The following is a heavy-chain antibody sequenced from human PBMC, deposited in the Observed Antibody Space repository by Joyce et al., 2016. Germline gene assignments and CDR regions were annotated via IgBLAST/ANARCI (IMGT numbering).Heavy chain of an antibody. J-gene: IGHJ6*02. CDR1: GFTVCGNY. Sequence: EVQLVESGGGLIQPGGSLRLSCAASGFTVCGNYMSWVRQAPGEGVKWVSVIYSGGRTYYADSVKGRFTISRDNSKKTLDLQRNSLRAEDTAVYYCAIQYQHGYYYYGMDVWGQGTTVTVSS. V-gene: IGHV3-53*01. CDR3: AIQYQHGYYYYGMDV. D-gene: IGHD3-3*02. CDR2: IYSGGRT.